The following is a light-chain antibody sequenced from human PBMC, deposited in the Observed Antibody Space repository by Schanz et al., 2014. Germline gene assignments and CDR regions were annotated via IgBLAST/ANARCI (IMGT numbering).Light chain of an antibody. J-gene: IGKJ1*01. CDR3: QQYGDSRT. CDR1: QSVSSN. CDR2: GAF. Sequence: EIVMTQSPATLSVSPGERVTLSCRASQSVSSNLAWYQQKPGQAPRLLISGAFTRATGIPARFSGSGSGTDFTLTISRLEPEDFAVYCCQQYGDSRTFGQGTKVEIK. V-gene: IGKV3-15*01.